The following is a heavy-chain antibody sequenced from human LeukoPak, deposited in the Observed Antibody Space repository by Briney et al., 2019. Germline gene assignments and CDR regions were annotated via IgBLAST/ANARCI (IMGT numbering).Heavy chain of an antibody. V-gene: IGHV4-61*08. CDR1: GGSISSGDYY. D-gene: IGHD6-13*01. Sequence: PSETLSLTCTVSGGSISSGDYYWSWIRQPPGKGLEWIGYIYYSGSTNYNPSLKSRVIISVDTSKNQFTLKLSSVTAADTAVYYCARDRWLTGQQRYNWFDPWGQGTLVTVSS. J-gene: IGHJ5*02. CDR3: ARDRWLTGQQRYNWFDP. CDR2: IYYSGST.